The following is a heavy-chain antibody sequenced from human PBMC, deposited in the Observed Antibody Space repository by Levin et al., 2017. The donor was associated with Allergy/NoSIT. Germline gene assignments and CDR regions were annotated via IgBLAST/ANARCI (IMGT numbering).Heavy chain of an antibody. CDR3: ARGTGTSYFDY. J-gene: IGHJ4*02. CDR2: INPSDDKT. CDR1: GYTFTDYY. V-gene: IGHV1-46*01. Sequence: ASVKVSCKASGYTFTDYYIHWVRQAPGQGLEWMGIINPSDDKTNYAQRFQGRVTMTRDTSTSTVYMELRSLSSEDTAVYYCARGTGTSYFDYWGQGTLVPVSS. D-gene: IGHD3/OR15-3a*01.